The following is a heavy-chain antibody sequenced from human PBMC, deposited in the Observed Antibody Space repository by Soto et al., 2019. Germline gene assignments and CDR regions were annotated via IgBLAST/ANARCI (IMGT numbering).Heavy chain of an antibody. CDR1: GFTFSSYG. D-gene: IGHD6-13*01. CDR2: IWYDGSNK. J-gene: IGHJ5*02. Sequence: PGGSLRLSCAASGFTFSSYGMHWVRQAPGKGLEWVAVIWYDGSNKYYADSVKGRFTISRDNSKNTLYLQMNSLRAEDTAVYYCARGMGYSSSWYNWFDPWGQGTLVTVSS. CDR3: ARGMGYSSSWYNWFDP. V-gene: IGHV3-33*01.